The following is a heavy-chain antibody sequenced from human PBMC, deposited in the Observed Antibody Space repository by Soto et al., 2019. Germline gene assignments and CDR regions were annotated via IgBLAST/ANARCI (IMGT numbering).Heavy chain of an antibody. CDR1: GLTFNSYA. J-gene: IGHJ6*03. CDR2: ISDSGGST. Sequence: EVQLLESGGGLVQPGGSLRLSCAASGLTFNSYAMSWVRQAPGKGLEWVAAISDSGGSTYYADSVEGRFTISRDNSKNTLYLQMISLRLEDTAVYYCAKDSRSLTRITIFGVDYMDVWGKGTTVTVSS. V-gene: IGHV3-23*01. D-gene: IGHD3-3*01. CDR3: AKDSRSLTRITIFGVDYMDV.